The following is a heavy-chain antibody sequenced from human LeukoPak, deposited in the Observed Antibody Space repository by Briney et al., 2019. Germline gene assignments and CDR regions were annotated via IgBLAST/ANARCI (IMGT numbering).Heavy chain of an antibody. CDR1: GFTFSSCG. CDR3: VKEQGSGSYRTADY. CDR2: ITYDGDTT. J-gene: IGHJ4*02. D-gene: IGHD3-10*01. Sequence: GRSLRLSCAASGFTFSSCGMHWVRLAPGKGLEWVAVITYDGDTTYFEDSVKGRFTISRDTSKSTLYLQMNSLGAEDTAVYYCVKEQGSGSYRTADYWGQGTLVTVSS. V-gene: IGHV3-30*18.